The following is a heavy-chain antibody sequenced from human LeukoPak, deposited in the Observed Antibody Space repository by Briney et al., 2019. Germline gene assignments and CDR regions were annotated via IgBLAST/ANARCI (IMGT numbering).Heavy chain of an antibody. Sequence: PSETLSLTCTVSGGSISSYYWSWIRQPPGKGLEWIGYIYYSGSTNYNPSLKSRVTISVDTSKNQFSLKLSSVTAADTAVYYCASTSIAAREYYYMDVWGKGTTVTVSS. V-gene: IGHV4-59*01. CDR1: GGSISSYY. CDR3: ASTSIAAREYYYMDV. J-gene: IGHJ6*03. D-gene: IGHD6-6*01. CDR2: IYYSGST.